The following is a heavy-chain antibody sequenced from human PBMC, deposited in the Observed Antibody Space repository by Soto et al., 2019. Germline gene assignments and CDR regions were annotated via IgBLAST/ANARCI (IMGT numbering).Heavy chain of an antibody. CDR3: ARDPVERIIAAAAPGYYYGMDV. CDR2: IIPIFGTA. D-gene: IGHD6-13*01. Sequence: SVKVSCKASGGTFSSYAISWVRQAPGQGLEWMGGIIPIFGTANYAQKFQGRVTITADESTSTAYMELSSLRSEDTAVYYCARDPVERIIAAAAPGYYYGMDVWGQGTTVTVSS. J-gene: IGHJ6*02. V-gene: IGHV1-69*13. CDR1: GGTFSSYA.